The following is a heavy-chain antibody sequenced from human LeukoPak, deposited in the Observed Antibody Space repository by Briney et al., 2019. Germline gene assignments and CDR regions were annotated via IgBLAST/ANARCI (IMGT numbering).Heavy chain of an antibody. CDR3: TTAVYSSSWYFPRSGYFDY. J-gene: IGHJ4*03. CDR2: IKSKTDGGTT. Sequence: GGSLRLSCAASGFTFSNAWMSWVRQAPGKGLEWVGRIKSKTDGGTTDYAAPVKGRFTISRDDSKNTLYLQMNSLKTEDTAVYYCTTAVYSSSWYFPRSGYFDYWGQGTMVTVSS. CDR1: GFTFSNAW. D-gene: IGHD6-13*01. V-gene: IGHV3-15*01.